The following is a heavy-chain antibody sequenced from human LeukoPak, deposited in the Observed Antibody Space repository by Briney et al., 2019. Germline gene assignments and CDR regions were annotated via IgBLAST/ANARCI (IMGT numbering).Heavy chain of an antibody. CDR3: TTEESGHSGSYCLDY. J-gene: IGHJ4*02. CDR2: IKSKTDGGRT. V-gene: IGHV3-15*07. D-gene: IGHD1-26*01. CDR1: GFTFSNAW. Sequence: GGSLRLSCAASGFTFSNAWMNWVRQAPGKGLEWVGRIKSKTDGGRTDYAAPVKGRFTISRDDSKNTLYLQMNSLKTEDTAVYYCTTEESGHSGSYCLDYWGQGTLVTVSS.